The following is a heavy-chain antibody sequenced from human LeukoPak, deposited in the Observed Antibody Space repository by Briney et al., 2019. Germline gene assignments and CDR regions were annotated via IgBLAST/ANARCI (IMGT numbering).Heavy chain of an antibody. Sequence: SETLSLTCAVYGGSFSGYYWTWIRQHPGKGLEWIGHIYYTGSTNYNPSLKSRVTISIDTSKNQFSLKLSSVTAADTAVYYCARVSASRLNSYYFDYWGQGTLVTVSS. CDR1: GGSFSGYY. CDR3: ARVSASRLNSYYFDY. J-gene: IGHJ4*02. D-gene: IGHD4-23*01. V-gene: IGHV4-59*01. CDR2: IYYTGST.